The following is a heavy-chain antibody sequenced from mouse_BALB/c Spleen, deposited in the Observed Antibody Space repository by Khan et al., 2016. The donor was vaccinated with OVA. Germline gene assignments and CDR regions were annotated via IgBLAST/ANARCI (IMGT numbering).Heavy chain of an antibody. CDR3: ARSGTISTVVVTDFDY. CDR1: GYSITSDYA. D-gene: IGHD1-1*01. J-gene: IGHJ2*01. CDR2: INYSGST. V-gene: IGHV3-2*02. Sequence: QLKQSGPGLVKPSQSLSLTCTVTGYSITSDYAWNWIRQFPGNKLEWMGYINYSGSTSYNPSLKSRISITRDTSKNQFFLQLKSVTTEDTATYYCARSGTISTVVVTDFDYWGQGTTLTVSS.